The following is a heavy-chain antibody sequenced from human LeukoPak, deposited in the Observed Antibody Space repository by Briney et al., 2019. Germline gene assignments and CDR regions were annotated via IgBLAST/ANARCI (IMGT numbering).Heavy chain of an antibody. Sequence: SETLSLTCTVSGGSISRNYWSWIRQPAGKGLQWIGRISTSGSTNYNPSLKSRVTMSVDTSKNQFSLNLSSVTAADTAVYYCARDGYYDSSGYIFDYWGQGTLVTVSS. CDR1: GGSISRNY. CDR3: ARDGYYDSSGYIFDY. J-gene: IGHJ4*02. D-gene: IGHD3-22*01. CDR2: ISTSGST. V-gene: IGHV4-4*07.